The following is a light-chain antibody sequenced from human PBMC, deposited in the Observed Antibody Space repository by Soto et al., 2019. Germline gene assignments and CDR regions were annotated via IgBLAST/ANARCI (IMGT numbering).Light chain of an antibody. CDR1: QSVSSNF. Sequence: EIVLTQSPGTLSLSPGEKATLSCSASQSVSSNFLAWYQQKPGQAPRLLIYGASSRATGIPDRFSGSGSGTDFTLTIFRLEPEDFAVYYSQPYCSSPLTFGGGTKVNIK. V-gene: IGKV3-20*01. CDR3: QPYCSSPLT. CDR2: GAS. J-gene: IGKJ4*01.